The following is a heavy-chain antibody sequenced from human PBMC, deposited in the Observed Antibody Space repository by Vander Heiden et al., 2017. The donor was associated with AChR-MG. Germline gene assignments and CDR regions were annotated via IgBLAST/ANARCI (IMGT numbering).Heavy chain of an antibody. Sequence: QGQVVESGGGVVQPGRSLRLSCAASGFILSSYGMYWIRQAPGKGLECVAFISYHGREKYYAASVKGRFTISRDDSQDTVFLQMNSLGAEDTAMYFCAGGYDDNGPDQWGQGTLVTVFS. CDR3: AGGYDDNGPDQ. J-gene: IGHJ4*02. D-gene: IGHD2-2*01. CDR2: ISYHGREK. V-gene: IGHV3-30*03. CDR1: GFILSSYG.